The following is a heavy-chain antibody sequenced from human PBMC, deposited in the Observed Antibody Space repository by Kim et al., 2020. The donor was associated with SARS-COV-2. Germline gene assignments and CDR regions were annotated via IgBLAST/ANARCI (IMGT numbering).Heavy chain of an antibody. CDR3: ARDGRRDGYNWAY. J-gene: IGHJ4*02. CDR2: IIPLLGIP. D-gene: IGHD5-18*01. Sequence: SVKVSCKASGGSFSSDAISWVRQAPGQGLEWMGKIIPLLGIPTYPQKFQGRVTITADKSTSTVYMELSSLRSEDTAMYYCARDGRRDGYNWAYWGQGTLVTVS. V-gene: IGHV1-69*04. CDR1: GGSFSSDA.